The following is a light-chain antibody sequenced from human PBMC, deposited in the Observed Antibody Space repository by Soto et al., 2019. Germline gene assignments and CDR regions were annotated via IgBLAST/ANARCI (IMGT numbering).Light chain of an antibody. Sequence: QSVLTQPASVSGSPGQSIAISCTGTSSDVGSYNYVSWYQHHPGKAPKVMIYDVSSRPSGVSNRCSGSKSGNTASLTISGLQAEDEADYYCSSYTTISTYVFGTWTKLTVL. CDR2: DVS. CDR1: SSDVGSYNY. V-gene: IGLV2-14*03. J-gene: IGLJ1*01. CDR3: SSYTTISTYV.